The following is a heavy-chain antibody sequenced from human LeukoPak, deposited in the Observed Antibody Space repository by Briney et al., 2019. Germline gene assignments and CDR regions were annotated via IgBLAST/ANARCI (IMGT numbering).Heavy chain of an antibody. Sequence: PSQTLSLTCTVSGGSISSGGYYWSWIRQHPGKGLEWIGYIYYSGSTYYNPSLKSRVTISVDTSKNQFSQKLTSVTAADTAVYYCARGTDSRRSAFDIWGQGTMVTVS. D-gene: IGHD3-22*01. J-gene: IGHJ3*02. V-gene: IGHV4-31*03. CDR3: ARGTDSRRSAFDI. CDR1: GGSISSGGYY. CDR2: IYYSGST.